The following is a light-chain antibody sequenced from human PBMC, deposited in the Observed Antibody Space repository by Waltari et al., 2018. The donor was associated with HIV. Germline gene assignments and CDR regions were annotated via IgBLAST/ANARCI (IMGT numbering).Light chain of an antibody. CDR3: QLYNNWPPWT. Sequence: VITQSPATVSVSPGESANITCRASQNVNRNIACYLQKPGQGPRLMIYGASTRATCIPVRFSGTRCGTDYSLIIISLQSEDFALYFCQLYNNWPPWTFGQGTKVDIK. CDR1: QNVNRN. CDR2: GAS. J-gene: IGKJ1*01. V-gene: IGKV3-15*01.